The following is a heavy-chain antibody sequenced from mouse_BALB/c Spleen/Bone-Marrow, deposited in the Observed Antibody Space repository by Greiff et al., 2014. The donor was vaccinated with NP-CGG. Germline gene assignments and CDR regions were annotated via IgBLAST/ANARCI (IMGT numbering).Heavy chain of an antibody. D-gene: IGHD2-4*01. V-gene: IGHV5-17*02. CDR3: ARARSTMITTGAMDY. CDR1: GFTFSRSG. J-gene: IGHJ4*01. Sequence: EVNLEESGGGLVQPGGSRKLSCAASGFTFSRSGMHWVRQAPEKGLEWVAYISSGSSTIYYADTMKGRFTISRDNPKNTLFLQMTSLRSEDTTMYYCARARSTMITTGAMDYWGQGTSVTVSS. CDR2: ISSGSSTI.